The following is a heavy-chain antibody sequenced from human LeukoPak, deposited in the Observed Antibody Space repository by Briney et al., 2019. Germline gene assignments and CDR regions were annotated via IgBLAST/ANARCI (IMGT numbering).Heavy chain of an antibody. V-gene: IGHV3-23*01. D-gene: IGHD2-2*01. CDR2: ISGSGGNT. Sequence: GGSLRLSCAASGFTFSSYAMSWVRQAPGKGLEWVPAISGSGGNTFYADSVKGRFTISRDNSKNTLYLQMNSLRAEDTAVYYCAKSRTCSSTTCYAEIDYWGQGTLVTVSS. CDR3: AKSRTCSSTTCYAEIDY. J-gene: IGHJ4*02. CDR1: GFTFSSYA.